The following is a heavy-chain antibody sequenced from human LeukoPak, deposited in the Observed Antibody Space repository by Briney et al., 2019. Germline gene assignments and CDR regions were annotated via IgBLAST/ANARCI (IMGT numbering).Heavy chain of an antibody. D-gene: IGHD1-7*01. CDR3: ARDDPKGTFPFDY. Sequence: SETLSLTCSVSGGSISSRNYYWGWIRQPPGKKLEWIGSIYYSGGTYYNPSLKSRVTISVDTSKNQFSLKLSSVTAADTAVYYCARDDPKGTFPFDYWGQGTLVTVSS. CDR2: IYYSGGT. V-gene: IGHV4-39*07. CDR1: GGSISSRNYY. J-gene: IGHJ4*02.